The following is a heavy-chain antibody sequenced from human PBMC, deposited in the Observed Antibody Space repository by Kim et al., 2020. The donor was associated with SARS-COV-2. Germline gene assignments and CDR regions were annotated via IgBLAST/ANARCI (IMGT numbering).Heavy chain of an antibody. CDR1: GFTFSSYA. J-gene: IGHJ6*02. V-gene: IGHV3-23*01. Sequence: GGSLRLSCAASGFTFSSYAMSWVRQAPGKGLEWVSAISGSGGSTYYADSVKGRFTISRDNSKNTLYLQMNSLRAEDTAVYYCAKDGDYDILTGYPHGMDVWGQGTTVTVSS. CDR2: ISGSGGST. D-gene: IGHD3-9*01. CDR3: AKDGDYDILTGYPHGMDV.